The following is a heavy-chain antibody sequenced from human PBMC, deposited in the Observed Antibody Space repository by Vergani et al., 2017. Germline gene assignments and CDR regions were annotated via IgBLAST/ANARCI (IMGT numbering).Heavy chain of an antibody. V-gene: IGHV4-39*01. CDR2: NYYTGNT. D-gene: IGHD3-10*02. J-gene: IGHJ5*02. Sequence: HLQLQESGPGLVKPSETLSLTCTVSGGSISSSRYYWGWIRQPPGKGLEWIGTNYYTGNTYYNPSLKSRVTLPVDTSKNQFSLKLSSVTAADTAVYYCARVPSLGVFGAARLDPWSQGTLVTVYS. CDR3: ARVPSLGVFGAARLDP. CDR1: GGSISSSRYY.